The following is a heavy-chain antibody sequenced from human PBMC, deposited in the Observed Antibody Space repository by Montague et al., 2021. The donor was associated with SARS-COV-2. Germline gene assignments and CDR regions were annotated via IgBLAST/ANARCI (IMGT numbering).Heavy chain of an antibody. CDR3: ARVQGITMIVVVIGAFDI. Sequence: TLSLTCTVSGSSISSGGYYWSWIRQHPGEGLEWIGYIYYSGSTYYNPSLKSRVTISVDTSKNQFSLKLSSVTAADTAVYYCARVQGITMIVVVIGAFDIWGRGTMVTVSS. CDR2: IYYSGST. D-gene: IGHD3-22*01. V-gene: IGHV4-31*03. CDR1: GSSISSGGYY. J-gene: IGHJ3*02.